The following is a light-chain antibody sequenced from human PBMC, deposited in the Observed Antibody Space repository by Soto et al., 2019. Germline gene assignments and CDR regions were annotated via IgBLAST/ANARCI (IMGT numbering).Light chain of an antibody. CDR3: QKYNSFGT. V-gene: IGKV1-27*01. J-gene: IGKJ3*01. Sequence: DIELTQSPSSMSAYVGDRVTITCRASQGISNYLAWYQQKPGKVPKLLIYAASTLQSGVPSRFSGSGSGTDFTLTISSLQPEDVATYYCQKYNSFGTFGPGTKVHIK. CDR1: QGISNY. CDR2: AAS.